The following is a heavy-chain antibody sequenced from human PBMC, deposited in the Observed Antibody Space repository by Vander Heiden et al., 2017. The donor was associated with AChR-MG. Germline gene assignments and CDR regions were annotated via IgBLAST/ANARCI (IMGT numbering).Heavy chain of an antibody. V-gene: IGHV3-48*01. CDR1: GLTFTSPT. CDR3: ARDQNDVLYYGMDV. J-gene: IGHJ6*02. CDR2: ISSSSSSI. D-gene: IGHD1-1*01. Sequence: EVQLAESGGDLVQPGVSLRLSCAASGLTFTSPTMKWARGAPGKGLEWLSYISSSSSSISYADSVKGRFTISRDNAKNSLYLQMKTLRVEDTAVYYCARDQNDVLYYGMDVWGQGTTVTVSS.